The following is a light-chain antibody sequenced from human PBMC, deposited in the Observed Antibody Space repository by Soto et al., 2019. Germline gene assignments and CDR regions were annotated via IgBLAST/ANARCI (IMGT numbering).Light chain of an antibody. Sequence: DIVLTQSPGTLSLSTGERATLSCRASETVSGSYLAWYQQKPGQAPRLLIYGAYNRATGIPDRFSGSGSGTDFTLTISRLEPEDFAVYYCQQYGSSRTFGQGTKVDIK. CDR3: QQYGSSRT. CDR1: ETVSGSY. V-gene: IGKV3-20*01. J-gene: IGKJ1*01. CDR2: GAY.